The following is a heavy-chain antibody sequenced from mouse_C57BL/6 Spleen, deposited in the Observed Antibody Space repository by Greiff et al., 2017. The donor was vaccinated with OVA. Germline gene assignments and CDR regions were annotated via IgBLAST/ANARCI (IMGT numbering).Heavy chain of an antibody. CDR1: GYTFTDYN. D-gene: IGHD2-4*01. CDR2: INPNNGGT. CDR3: ARSNDYGGGLTD. V-gene: IGHV1-22*01. J-gene: IGHJ3*01. Sequence: VQLQQSGPELVKPGASVKMSCKASGYTFTDYNMHWVKQSHGKSLEWIGYINPNNGGTSYNQKFKGKATLTVNKSSSTAYMELRSLTSEDSAVYYCARSNDYGGGLTDWGQGTLVTVSA.